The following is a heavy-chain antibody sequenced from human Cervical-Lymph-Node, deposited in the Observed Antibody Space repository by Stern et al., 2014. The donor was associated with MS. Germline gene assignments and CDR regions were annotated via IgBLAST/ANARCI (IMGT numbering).Heavy chain of an antibody. CDR2: IRASGGST. J-gene: IGHJ4*02. V-gene: IGHV1-46*01. D-gene: IGHD4-23*01. CDR3: ARERGAYGGTHFDY. CDR1: GYTFTSYY. Sequence: QVQLVQSGAEVKKPGASVKVSCEASGYTFTSYYMHWVRQAPGQGLEWVGVIRASGGSTSYAQKVQGRVTMTREKSKSTVYMELRSLRSEDTAVYYCARERGAYGGTHFDYWGQGTLVTVSS.